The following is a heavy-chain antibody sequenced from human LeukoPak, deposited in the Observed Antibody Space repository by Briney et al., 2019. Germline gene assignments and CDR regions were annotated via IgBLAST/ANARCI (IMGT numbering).Heavy chain of an antibody. CDR1: GGSISSYY. D-gene: IGHD3-22*01. J-gene: IGHJ4*02. CDR3: ARHKSSGSYPLDY. V-gene: IGHV4-59*08. Sequence: PSETLSLTCTVSGGSISSYYWNWIRQPPGKGLEWIGYIHSSGSTNYNPSLKSRVTISVDTSKNQFSLTLSSVTAADTAVYYCARHKSSGSYPLDYWGQGILVTVSS. CDR2: IHSSGST.